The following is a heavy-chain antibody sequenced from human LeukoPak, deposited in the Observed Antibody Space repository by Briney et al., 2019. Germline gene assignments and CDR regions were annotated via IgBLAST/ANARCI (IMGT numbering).Heavy chain of an antibody. V-gene: IGHV3-43*02. CDR3: ARDRGTTASIVGAFDI. Sequence: QPGGSLRLSCAASGFTFDDYAMHWVRQAPGKGLEWVSLISGDGGSTYYADSVKGRFTISRDNAKNSLYLQITSLRAEDTAVYYCARDRGTTASIVGAFDIWGQGTMVTVSS. D-gene: IGHD1-1*01. CDR2: ISGDGGST. J-gene: IGHJ3*02. CDR1: GFTFDDYA.